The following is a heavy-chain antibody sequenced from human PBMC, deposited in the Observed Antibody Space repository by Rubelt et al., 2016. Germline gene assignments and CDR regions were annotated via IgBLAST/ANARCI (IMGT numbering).Heavy chain of an antibody. Sequence: EVQLVESGGGLVQPGGSLRLSCAASGFTVSSNYMSWVRQAPGKGLEWVSVIYSGGSTYYADAVKGRFTISRDNSKNTLYLQMNSLRAEDTAVYYCARVPDYGDYGMDVWGQGTTVTVSS. CDR1: GFTVSSNY. CDR2: IYSGGST. V-gene: IGHV3-66*01. CDR3: ARVPDYGDYGMDV. D-gene: IGHD4-17*01. J-gene: IGHJ6*02.